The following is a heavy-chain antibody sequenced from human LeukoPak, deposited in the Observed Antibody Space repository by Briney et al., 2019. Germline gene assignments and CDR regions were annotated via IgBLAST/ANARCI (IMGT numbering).Heavy chain of an antibody. CDR1: GGSLSSYY. CDR2: FYTSGST. V-gene: IGHV4-4*07. D-gene: IGHD3-22*01. J-gene: IGHJ6*03. CDR3: ARQYYYDSSGYAEYYYYMDV. Sequence: PSETLSLTCTVSGGSLSSYYWSWIRQPAGKGLEWIGRFYTSGSTNYNPSLKSRVTMSVDTSKNQFSLKLSSVTAADTAVYYCARQYYYDSSGYAEYYYYMDVWGKGTTVTVSS.